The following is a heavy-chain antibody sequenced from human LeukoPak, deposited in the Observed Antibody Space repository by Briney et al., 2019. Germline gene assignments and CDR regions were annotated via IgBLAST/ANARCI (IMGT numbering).Heavy chain of an antibody. CDR2: ISAYNGNT. D-gene: IGHD2-2*01. CDR1: GYTFTIYG. Sequence: ASVKVSCKASGYTFTIYGISWVRQAPGQGLEWMGWISAYNGNTNYAQKLQGRVTMTTDTSTSTAYMELRSLRSDDTAVYYCARGPYCSSTSCYYYYYGMDVWGQGTTVTVSS. J-gene: IGHJ6*02. CDR3: ARGPYCSSTSCYYYYYGMDV. V-gene: IGHV1-18*01.